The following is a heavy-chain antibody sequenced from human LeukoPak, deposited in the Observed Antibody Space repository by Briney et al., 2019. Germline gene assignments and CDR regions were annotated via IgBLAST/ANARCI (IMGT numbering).Heavy chain of an antibody. D-gene: IGHD6-19*01. V-gene: IGHV3-30*18. CDR3: AKDIDGFGGWYGRINDYFDY. CDR2: ISYDGSNK. CDR1: GFTFSSYG. J-gene: IGHJ4*02. Sequence: GGSLRLSCAASGFTFSSYGMHWVRQAPGKGLEWVAVISYDGSNKYYADSVKGRFTISRDNSKNTLYLQMNSLRAEDTAVYYCAKDIDGFGGWYGRINDYFDYWGQGTLVTVSS.